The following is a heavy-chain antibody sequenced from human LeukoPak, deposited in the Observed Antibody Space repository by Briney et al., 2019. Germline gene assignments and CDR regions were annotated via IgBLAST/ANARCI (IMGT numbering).Heavy chain of an antibody. CDR3: ARDPDGYSGSDIFVAFDI. J-gene: IGHJ3*02. CDR2: IIPIFGTA. CDR1: GGTFSSYA. V-gene: IGHV1-69*05. D-gene: IGHD5-12*01. Sequence: SVKVSCKASGGTFSSYAISWVRQAPGQGLEWMGRIIPIFGTANYAQKFQGRVTITTDESTSTAYMELSSLRSEDTAVYYCARDPDGYSGSDIFVAFDIWGQGTMVTVSS.